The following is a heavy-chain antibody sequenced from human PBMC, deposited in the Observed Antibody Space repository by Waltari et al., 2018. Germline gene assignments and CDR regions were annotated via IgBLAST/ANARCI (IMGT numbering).Heavy chain of an antibody. V-gene: IGHV1-2*06. CDR2: IIPNRGST. CDR3: ARLGGGQLVNLDY. J-gene: IGHJ4*02. CDR1: GYTFTGYY. D-gene: IGHD6-6*01. Sequence: QVQLVQSGAEVKKPGASVKVSCKASGYTFTGYYMHWVRQAPGQGIEWMGRIIPNRGSTNYAQKFQGRVTMTRDTTISTGYMELSRLRTDDTAVEYCARLGGGQLVNLDYWGQGTLVIVSS.